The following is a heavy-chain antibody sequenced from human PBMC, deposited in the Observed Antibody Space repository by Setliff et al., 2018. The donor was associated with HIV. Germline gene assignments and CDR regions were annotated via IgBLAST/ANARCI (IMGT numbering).Heavy chain of an antibody. CDR2: FDPEDGET. CDR1: GYTLTELS. CDR3: ARGSTTTNYYYNYMDV. D-gene: IGHD5-12*01. J-gene: IGHJ6*03. Sequence: ASVKVSCKVSGYTLTELSMHWVRQAPGKGLEWMGGFDPEDGETIYAQKFQGRVTMTEDTSTSTAYMELRSLRSDDTAVYYCARGSTTTNYYYNYMDVWGKGTTVTVSS. V-gene: IGHV1-24*01.